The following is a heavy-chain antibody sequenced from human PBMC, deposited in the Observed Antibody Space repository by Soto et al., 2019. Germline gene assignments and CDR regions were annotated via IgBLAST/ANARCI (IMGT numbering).Heavy chain of an antibody. CDR2: IIPIFGTA. V-gene: IGHV1-69*13. CDR1: GWTFSSYA. CDR3: ARAAGLRSYYYYYGMDV. J-gene: IGHJ6*02. D-gene: IGHD3-16*01. Sequence: SVKVSRKACGWTFSSYAISWVGQAPGQGREWMGGIIPIFGTANYAQKFQGRVTITADESTSTAYMELSSLRSEDTAVYYCARAAGLRSYYYYYGMDVWGQGTTVTVSS.